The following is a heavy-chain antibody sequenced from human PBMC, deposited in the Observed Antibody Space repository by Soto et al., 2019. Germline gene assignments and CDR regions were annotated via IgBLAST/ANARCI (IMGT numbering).Heavy chain of an antibody. CDR2: IYPGDSDT. D-gene: IGHD3-22*01. V-gene: IGHV5-51*01. Sequence: PGESLKISCKGSGYSFTSYWIGWVRQMPGKGLEWMGIIYPGDSDTRYSPSFQGQVTISADKSISTAYLQWSSLKASDTAMYYCANLAYDSSGYQSIDYWGQGTLVTVSS. CDR1: GYSFTSYW. J-gene: IGHJ4*02. CDR3: ANLAYDSSGYQSIDY.